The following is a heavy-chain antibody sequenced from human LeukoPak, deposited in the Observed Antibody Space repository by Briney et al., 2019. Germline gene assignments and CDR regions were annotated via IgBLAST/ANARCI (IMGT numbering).Heavy chain of an antibody. J-gene: IGHJ3*02. Sequence: PGGSLRLSCAASGFTFSSYDMHWVRQATGKGLEWVSAIGTAGDTYYPGSVKGRFTISRENAKNSLYLQMNSLRAGDTAVYYCARGMYYYGSGDAFDIWGQGTMVTVSS. CDR2: IGTAGDT. CDR3: ARGMYYYGSGDAFDI. V-gene: IGHV3-13*01. CDR1: GFTFSSYD. D-gene: IGHD3-10*01.